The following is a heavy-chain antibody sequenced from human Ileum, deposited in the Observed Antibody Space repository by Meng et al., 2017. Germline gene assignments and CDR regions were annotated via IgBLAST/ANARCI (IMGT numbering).Heavy chain of an antibody. D-gene: IGHD5-24*01. Sequence: VQLVESGGGVVQTGRSLRLSCAASGFTFSTYAMTWVRQAPGKGLEWVSFITSGAATYYAESVKGRFTISRDNSKNTLYLQMNSLRAEDTAVYYCARSRDGYIHGLSWGQGTLVTVSS. CDR2: ITSGAAT. J-gene: IGHJ5*02. V-gene: IGHV3-23*04. CDR3: ARSRDGYIHGLS. CDR1: GFTFSTYA.